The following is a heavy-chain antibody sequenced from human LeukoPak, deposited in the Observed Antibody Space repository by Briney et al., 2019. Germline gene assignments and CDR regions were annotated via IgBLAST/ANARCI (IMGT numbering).Heavy chain of an antibody. V-gene: IGHV4-59*11. CDR1: GGSISSHY. CDR3: GRDALVGYFSYYYMDV. CDR2: ISNSGST. J-gene: IGHJ6*03. Sequence: SETLSLTCTVSGGSISSHYWTWIRQSPVKGLEWIGEISNSGSTSYNPSLKSRVTISIDTSKNQFSLKLSSVTAADTAVYYCGRDALVGYFSYYYMDVWGKGSTVTVSS. D-gene: IGHD2-15*01.